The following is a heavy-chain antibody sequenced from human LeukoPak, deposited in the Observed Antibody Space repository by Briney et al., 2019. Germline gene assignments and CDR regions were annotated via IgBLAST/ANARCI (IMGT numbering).Heavy chain of an antibody. CDR1: GGSISSGGYS. Sequence: SQTLSLNCAVSGGSISSGGYSWSWIRQPPGKGLEWIGYIYHSGSTYYNPSLKSRVTISVDRSKNQFSLKLSSVTAADTAVYYCARTSDAFDIWGQGTMVTVSS. CDR2: IYHSGST. CDR3: ARTSDAFDI. J-gene: IGHJ3*02. V-gene: IGHV4-30-2*01.